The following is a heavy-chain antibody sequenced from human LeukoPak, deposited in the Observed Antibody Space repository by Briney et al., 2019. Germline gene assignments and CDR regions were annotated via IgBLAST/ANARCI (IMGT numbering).Heavy chain of an antibody. D-gene: IGHD2-15*01. Sequence: ASVKVSCKASGYTFTGYYMHWVRQAPGQGLEWMGWINPNSGGTNYAQKFQGRVTMTRDTSISTAYMELSRLRSDDTAVYYCARLGCSGGSCYSGWFDPWGQGTLVTVSS. CDR3: ARLGCSGGSCYSGWFDP. V-gene: IGHV1-2*02. CDR1: GYTFTGYY. J-gene: IGHJ5*02. CDR2: INPNSGGT.